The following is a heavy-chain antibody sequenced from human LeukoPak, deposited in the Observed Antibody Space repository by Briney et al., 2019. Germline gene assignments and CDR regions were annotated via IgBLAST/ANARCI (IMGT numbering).Heavy chain of an antibody. CDR3: AIDRGQLWLLYFDY. CDR2: IIPIFGTA. Sequence: GASVKVSCKASGGTFSSYAISWLRQAPGQGLEWMGRIIPIFGTANYAQKFQGRVTITTDESTSTAYMKLSSLRSEATAEYYCAIDRGQLWLLYFDYWGQGTLVTVSS. D-gene: IGHD5-18*01. J-gene: IGHJ4*02. V-gene: IGHV1-69*05. CDR1: GGTFSSYA.